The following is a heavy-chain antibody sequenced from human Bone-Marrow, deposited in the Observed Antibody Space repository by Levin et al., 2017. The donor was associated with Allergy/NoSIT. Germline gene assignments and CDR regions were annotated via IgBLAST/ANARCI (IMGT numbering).Heavy chain of an antibody. Sequence: PGGSLRLSCSVSGGSISSSYWSWIRQPPGKGLEWIGFISYSGNTNYSPSLKSRVTISVDTSKNQFYLRLSSVTAADTAVYFCARAGSGSYSDAFDIWGQGTMVTVSS. CDR1: GGSISSSY. D-gene: IGHD3-10*01. CDR3: ARAGSGSYSDAFDI. CDR2: ISYSGNT. V-gene: IGHV4-59*08. J-gene: IGHJ3*02.